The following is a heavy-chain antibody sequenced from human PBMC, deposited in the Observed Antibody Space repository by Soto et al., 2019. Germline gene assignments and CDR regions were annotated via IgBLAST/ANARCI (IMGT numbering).Heavy chain of an antibody. V-gene: IGHV3-30*18. CDR3: AKSYSSSSVLDY. CDR1: GFTFSSYG. D-gene: IGHD6-6*01. Sequence: QVQLVESGGGVVQPGRSLRLSCAASGFTFSSYGMHWVRQAPGKGLEWVAVISYDGSNKYYADSVKGRFTISRDNSKNTLYLQMNSLRAEDTAVYYCAKSYSSSSVLDYWGQGTLVNVSS. J-gene: IGHJ4*02. CDR2: ISYDGSNK.